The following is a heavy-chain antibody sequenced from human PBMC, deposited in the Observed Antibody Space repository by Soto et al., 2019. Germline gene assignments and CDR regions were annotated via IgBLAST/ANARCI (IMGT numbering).Heavy chain of an antibody. CDR3: SRGRGGNDYVWGSYRPFDF. D-gene: IGHD3-16*02. V-gene: IGHV4-34*01. CDR1: GGSFSGYY. CDR2: INHSGST. J-gene: IGHJ4*02. Sequence: SETLSLTCAVYGGSFSGYYWSWIRQPPGKGLEWIGEINHSGSTNYNPSLKSRVTISADTSNNQFSLKVNSVTAADTAVYYCSRGRGGNDYVWGSYRPFDFWGQGTLVTVSS.